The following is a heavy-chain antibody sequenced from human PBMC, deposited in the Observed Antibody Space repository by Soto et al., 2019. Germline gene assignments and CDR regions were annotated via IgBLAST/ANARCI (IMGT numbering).Heavy chain of an antibody. D-gene: IGHD2-21*02. CDR2: IYYSGRT. CDR1: GESISSSSYY. CDR3: ARQRTTVVTQAYFDN. V-gene: IGHV4-39*01. Sequence: SETLSLTCIVSGESISSSSYYWGWIRQPPGKGLEWIGSIYYSGRTYYNPSFKSRVTISIDTSKNQFSLKLSSVTATDTAVYYCARQRTTVVTQAYFDNWGQGALVTVSS. J-gene: IGHJ4*02.